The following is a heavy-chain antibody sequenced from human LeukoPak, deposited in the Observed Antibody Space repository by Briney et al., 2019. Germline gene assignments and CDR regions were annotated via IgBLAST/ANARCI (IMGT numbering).Heavy chain of an antibody. Sequence: GASVKVSCKTFGYTFNTYYIHWVRQAPGQGLEWMGIIDPSGGSTTYAQKFQGRVTMTRDTSTTTVYMELNNLKSEDTAVYYCARDGSPARFDYWGHGTLVTVSS. CDR2: IDPSGGST. J-gene: IGHJ4*01. D-gene: IGHD6-13*01. CDR1: GYTFNTYY. CDR3: ARDGSPARFDY. V-gene: IGHV1-46*02.